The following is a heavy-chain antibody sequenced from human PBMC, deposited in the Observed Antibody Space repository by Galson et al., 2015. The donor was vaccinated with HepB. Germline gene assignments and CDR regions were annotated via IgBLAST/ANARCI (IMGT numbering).Heavy chain of an antibody. V-gene: IGHV3-21*01. CDR3: ARDGGLLWFGELSSDYGMDV. CDR2: ISSSRSYI. D-gene: IGHD3-10*01. CDR1: GFTISTYS. Sequence: SLRLSCAASGFTISTYSMNWVRQAPGKGLEWVSSISSSRSYIYYADSVKGRFTISRDNAKNSLYLQMNSLRAEDTAVYYCARDGGLLWFGELSSDYGMDVWGQGTTVRVSS. J-gene: IGHJ6*02.